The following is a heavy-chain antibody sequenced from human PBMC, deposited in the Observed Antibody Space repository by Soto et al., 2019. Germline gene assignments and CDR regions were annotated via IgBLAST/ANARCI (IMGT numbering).Heavy chain of an antibody. J-gene: IGHJ2*01. Sequence: QVQLVESGGGVVQPGRSLRLSCAASGFTFSSYAMHWVRQAPGKGLEWVAVISYDGSNKYYADSVKGRFTISRDNSNNTGYLQMNSLTSEDTAVYYCASPLWRDDYNWGYFDLWGRGTLVTVSS. V-gene: IGHV3-30-3*01. CDR2: ISYDGSNK. CDR1: GFTFSSYA. D-gene: IGHD4-4*01. CDR3: ASPLWRDDYNWGYFDL.